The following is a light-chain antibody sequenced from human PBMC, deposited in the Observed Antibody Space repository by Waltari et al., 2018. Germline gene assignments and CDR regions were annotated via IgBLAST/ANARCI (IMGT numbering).Light chain of an antibody. CDR3: CSHAGSSTLV. V-gene: IGLV2-23*02. CDR1: SSDVGSYNL. Sequence: QSALTQPASVSGSPGQSITISCTGTSSDVGSYNLVSWYQQHPGNAPNLMVYEVTKRPSGVSNRFSGSKSGNSASLTISGLQAEDEADYYCCSHAGSSTLVFGGGTKVTVL. J-gene: IGLJ3*02. CDR2: EVT.